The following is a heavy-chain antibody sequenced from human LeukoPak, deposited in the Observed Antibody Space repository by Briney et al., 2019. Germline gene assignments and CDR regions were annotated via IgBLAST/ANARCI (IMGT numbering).Heavy chain of an antibody. V-gene: IGHV1-8*02. CDR1: GYTFTSYG. CDR2: MNPNSGNT. D-gene: IGHD6-19*01. J-gene: IGHJ2*01. Sequence: ASVKVSCKASGYTFTSYGINWVRQATGQGLEWMGWMNPNSGNTGYAQKFQGRVTMTRDTSISTAYMELSSLRSEDTAVYYCARGRGQWLARGTNWYFDLWGRGTLVTVSS. CDR3: ARGRGQWLARGTNWYFDL.